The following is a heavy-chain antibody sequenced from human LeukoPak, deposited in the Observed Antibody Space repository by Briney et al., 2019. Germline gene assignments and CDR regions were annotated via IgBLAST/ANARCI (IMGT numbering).Heavy chain of an antibody. J-gene: IGHJ3*01. CDR1: GYRFTNYW. D-gene: IGHD3-22*01. CDR3: ARQGAGASHYDDTGLPRGAFDV. CDR2: ILPDDSDT. Sequence: GEPLKISCKVSGYRFTNYWIAWVGQMPGKGLDFMGIILPDDSDTRYNPSFRGQITISVDKSINTAYLQWNSLRASDTANYYCARQGAGASHYDDTGLPRGAFDVWGQGTMLTVSS. V-gene: IGHV5-51*01.